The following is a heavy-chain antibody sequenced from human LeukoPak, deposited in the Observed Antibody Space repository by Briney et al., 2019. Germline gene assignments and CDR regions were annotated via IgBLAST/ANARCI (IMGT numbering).Heavy chain of an antibody. CDR2: ICAYNGNT. J-gene: IGHJ3*02. D-gene: IGHD3-9*01. Sequence: GASVKVSCKASGYTFTNYGISWLRQAPGQGLEWMGWICAYNGNTNYAQKLQGRVTMTTDTSTSTAYMELRSLRSDDTAVYYCARIRLYYDILTGESAFDIWGQGTMVTVSS. V-gene: IGHV1-18*01. CDR1: GYTFTNYG. CDR3: ARIRLYYDILTGESAFDI.